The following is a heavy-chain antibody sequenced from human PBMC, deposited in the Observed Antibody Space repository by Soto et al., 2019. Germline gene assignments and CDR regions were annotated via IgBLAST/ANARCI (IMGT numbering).Heavy chain of an antibody. CDR3: ARDQRYSSSSF. Sequence: SVKVSCKASGYTFTGYYMHWVRQAPGQGLEWMGWINPNSGDTNYAQKFQGRVTMTRDTSISTAYMELSRLRSDDTAVYYCARDQRYSSSSFWGQGTLVTVSS. CDR2: INPNSGDT. V-gene: IGHV1-2*02. CDR1: GYTFTGYY. D-gene: IGHD6-6*01. J-gene: IGHJ4*02.